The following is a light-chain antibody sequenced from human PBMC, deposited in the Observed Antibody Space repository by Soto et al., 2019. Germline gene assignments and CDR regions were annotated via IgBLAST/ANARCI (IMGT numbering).Light chain of an antibody. CDR2: DVS. Sequence: LTQPRSVSGSPGQSVTISCTGTSSDVGSYKDVSWYQHHPGKVPKLMIYDVSERPSGVPDRFSGSKSGNTASLTISGLQAEDEANYYCCAYADTFYVFGTGTKVTVL. V-gene: IGLV2-11*01. CDR3: CAYADTFYV. J-gene: IGLJ1*01. CDR1: SSDVGSYKD.